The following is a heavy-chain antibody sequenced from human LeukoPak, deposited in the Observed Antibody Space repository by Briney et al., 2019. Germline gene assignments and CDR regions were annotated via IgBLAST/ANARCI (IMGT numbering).Heavy chain of an antibody. CDR1: GYTFTGYY. Sequence: ASVKVSCKASGYTFTGYYMHWVRQAPGQGLEWMGWINPNSGGTNYAQKFQGRVTMTRDTSISTAYMELRSLRSDDTAVYYCARDPNYGDYYNWFDPWGQGTLVTVSS. CDR3: ARDPNYGDYYNWFDP. V-gene: IGHV1-2*02. D-gene: IGHD4-17*01. CDR2: INPNSGGT. J-gene: IGHJ5*02.